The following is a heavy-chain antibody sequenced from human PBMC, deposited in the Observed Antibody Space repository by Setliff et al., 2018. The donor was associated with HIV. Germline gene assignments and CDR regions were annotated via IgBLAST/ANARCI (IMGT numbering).Heavy chain of an antibody. Sequence: SETLSLTCAVFGGSFSNYYWSWVRQPPGKGLEFIAEIDHEGTTNYNPSLKSRATISVDTSKNHLSLKLTSMTAADTGVYFCTLTHVGAQTHVGIPMIDNFWGQGTLVTV. CDR1: GGSFSNYY. CDR3: TLTHVGAQTHVGIPMIDNF. J-gene: IGHJ4*02. CDR2: IDHEGTT. V-gene: IGHV4-34*01. D-gene: IGHD3-16*02.